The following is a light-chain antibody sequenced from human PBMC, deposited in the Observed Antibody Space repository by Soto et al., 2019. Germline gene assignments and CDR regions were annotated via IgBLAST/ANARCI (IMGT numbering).Light chain of an antibody. CDR2: EVS. CDR1: SSDVGGYNY. J-gene: IGLJ1*01. CDR3: SSYAGSHRDV. Sequence: QRVLTQPPSGTGFHVQSGSITYTRTSSDVGGYNYVSWYRQHPGKAPKLIIHEVSKRPSGVPDRFSGSKSGNTASLTVSGLQAEDEADYYCSSYAGSHRDVFGTGTKVTXL. V-gene: IGLV2-8*01.